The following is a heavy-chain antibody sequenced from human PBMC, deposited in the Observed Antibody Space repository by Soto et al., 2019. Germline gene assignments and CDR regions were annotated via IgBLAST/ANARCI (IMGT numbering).Heavy chain of an antibody. CDR2: IFPLTDIP. CDR1: GGTFRNSP. CDR3: ARGPLVVLNYFES. V-gene: IGHV1-69*02. J-gene: IGHJ4*02. Sequence: QVQLVQSGTEVKKPGSSVKVSCKASGGTFRNSPINWVRQAPGQGLEWMGSIFPLTDIPDYAQNFKARLTISADKSTSTAYMELSSLTSDDTAMYFCARGPLVVLNYFESWGQGTLVTVSS.